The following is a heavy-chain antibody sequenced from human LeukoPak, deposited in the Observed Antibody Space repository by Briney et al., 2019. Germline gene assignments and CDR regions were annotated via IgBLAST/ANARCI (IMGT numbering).Heavy chain of an antibody. D-gene: IGHD2/OR15-2a*01. V-gene: IGHV4-59*08. Sequence: PSETLSLTCTVSGGSISSYYWSWIRQPPGKGLEWIGYIYYSGSTNYNPSLKSRVTISVDTSKNQFSLKLSSVTAADTAVYYCARQNSRELFDYWGQGTLVTVSS. CDR2: IYYSGST. J-gene: IGHJ4*02. CDR1: GGSISSYY. CDR3: ARQNSRELFDY.